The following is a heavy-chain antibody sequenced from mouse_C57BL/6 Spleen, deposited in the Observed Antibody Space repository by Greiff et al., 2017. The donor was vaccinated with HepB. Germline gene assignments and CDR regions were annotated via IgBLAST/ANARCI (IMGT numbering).Heavy chain of an antibody. Sequence: EVQLQESGPGLVKPSQSLSLTCSVTGYSITSGYYWNWIRQFPGNKLEWMGYISYDGSNNYNPSLKNRISITRDTSKNQFFLKLNSVTTEDTATYYCARYPLGYAMDYWGQGTSVTVSS. CDR2: ISYDGSN. CDR1: GYSITSGYY. D-gene: IGHD4-1*01. J-gene: IGHJ4*01. CDR3: ARYPLGYAMDY. V-gene: IGHV3-6*01.